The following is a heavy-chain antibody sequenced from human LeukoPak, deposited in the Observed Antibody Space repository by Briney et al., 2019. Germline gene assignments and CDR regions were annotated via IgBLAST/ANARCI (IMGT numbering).Heavy chain of an antibody. V-gene: IGHV4-4*07. Sequence: KPSETLSLTCTFSGASISSYYWTWIRQPAGEGLEWIGRIYSRGSTNYNPALKSRVTMSLDTSKNQFSLRLSSVTAADTAVYYCARARGGSGSYGHFDYWGQGTLVTVSS. CDR2: IYSRGST. CDR3: ARARGGSGSYGHFDY. J-gene: IGHJ4*02. CDR1: GASISSYY. D-gene: IGHD1-26*01.